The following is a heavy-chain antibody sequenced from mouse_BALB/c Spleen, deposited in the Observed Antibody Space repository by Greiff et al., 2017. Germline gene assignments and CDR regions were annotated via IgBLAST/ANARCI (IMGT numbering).Heavy chain of an antibody. CDR3: ARERRDYFDY. CDR1: GYSFTGYY. V-gene: IGHV1-31*01. J-gene: IGHJ2*01. CDR2: INPYNGAT. Sequence: VQLKQSGPELVKPGASVKISCKASGYSFTGYYMHWVKQSHVKSLEWIGRINPYNGATSYNQNFKDKASLTVDKSSSTAYMELHSLTSEDSAVYYCARERRDYFDYWGQGTTLTVSS.